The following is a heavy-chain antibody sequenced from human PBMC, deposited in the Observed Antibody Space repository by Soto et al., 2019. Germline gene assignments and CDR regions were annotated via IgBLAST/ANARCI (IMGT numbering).Heavy chain of an antibody. CDR3: ASEGLRHDAFDI. Sequence: PVGSRRLSCAASGFTFSSYSMNWVRQAPGKGLEWVSSISSSSSYIYYADSVKGRFAISRHNAKTSMYLQMNSLRAENTDVYYCASEGLRHDAFDIWGQGTTVTVSS. J-gene: IGHJ3*02. CDR2: ISSSSSYI. V-gene: IGHV3-21*01. D-gene: IGHD5-12*01. CDR1: GFTFSSYS.